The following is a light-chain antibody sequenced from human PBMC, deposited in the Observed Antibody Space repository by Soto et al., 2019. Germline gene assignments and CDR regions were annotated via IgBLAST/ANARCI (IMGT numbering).Light chain of an antibody. CDR3: QQYDAPVT. J-gene: IGKJ2*01. CDR1: QSVGSK. V-gene: IGKV3-15*01. Sequence: EVVMTQSPATLSLSPGERATFSCNSSQSVGSKLAWYQQKTGQAPRLLIYGATTRATGVPARFSGGGSGTEFTLSISSLQSEDSAVYFCQQYDAPVTFGQGTKLDIK. CDR2: GAT.